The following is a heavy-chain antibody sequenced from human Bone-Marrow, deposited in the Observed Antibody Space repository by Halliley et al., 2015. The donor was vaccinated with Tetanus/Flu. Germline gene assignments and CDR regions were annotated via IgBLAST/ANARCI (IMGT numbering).Heavy chain of an antibody. Sequence: GWMGWISHYSDYRPLGQKFRGRVTMTIDTATSTVFLEMRGLRPDDTAIYYCAKDRGTPPDDFDVWGPGTRVTVSS. V-gene: IGHV1-18*01. D-gene: IGHD1-7*01. J-gene: IGHJ3*01. CDR3: AKDRGTPPDDFDV. CDR2: ISHYSDYR.